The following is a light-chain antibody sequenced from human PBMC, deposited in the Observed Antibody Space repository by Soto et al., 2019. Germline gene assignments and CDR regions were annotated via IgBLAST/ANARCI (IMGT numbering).Light chain of an antibody. CDR2: AAS. J-gene: IGKJ2*01. CDR3: QQASSFPHT. Sequence: DIQMTQSPASLSAPVGDSVSISCRASQDIDKWLAWFQQKPGKAPKLLISAASTLQNGVSSRFSGSGSGTDFTLTIQSLQPDDIGTYYCQQASSFPHTFGQGTKLEIK. V-gene: IGKV1-12*01. CDR1: QDIDKW.